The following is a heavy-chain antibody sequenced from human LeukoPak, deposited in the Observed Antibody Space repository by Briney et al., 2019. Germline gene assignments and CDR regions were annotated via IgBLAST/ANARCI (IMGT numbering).Heavy chain of an antibody. CDR1: GYSISSGYY. Sequence: SEALSLTCAVSGYSISSGYYWGWFRQPPGKGLECIGGMYHSGSTYYNPSLKSRVTISVDTSTNQFSLKLSSVTAADTAVYYCARQGGSSSPYYYYYMDVWGKGTTVTVSS. D-gene: IGHD6-13*01. V-gene: IGHV4-38-2*01. J-gene: IGHJ6*03. CDR3: ARQGGSSSPYYYYYMDV. CDR2: MYHSGST.